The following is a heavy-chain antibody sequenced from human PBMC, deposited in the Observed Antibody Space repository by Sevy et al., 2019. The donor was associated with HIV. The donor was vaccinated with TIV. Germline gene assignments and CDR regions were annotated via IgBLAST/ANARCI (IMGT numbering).Heavy chain of an antibody. CDR3: TTASWSQEDYYNY. J-gene: IGHJ4*02. CDR1: GFTFSNAW. D-gene: IGHD6-13*01. V-gene: IGHV3-15*01. Sequence: GESLKISCAASGFTFSNAWMSWVRQAPGKGLEWVGSIKGKIYDGTIDYAAPVKGRFSISRDDSKNTLYLQMNSLKTEDTAVYYCTTASWSQEDYYNYWVQGTLVTVSS. CDR2: IKGKIYDGTI.